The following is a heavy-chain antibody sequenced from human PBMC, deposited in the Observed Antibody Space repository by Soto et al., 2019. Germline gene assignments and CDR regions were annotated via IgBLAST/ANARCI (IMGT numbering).Heavy chain of an antibody. D-gene: IGHD1-26*01. CDR2: IYYSGST. CDR1: GGSISSYY. CDR3: AREPVGRGSPGSDVFDF. Sequence: PSETLSLTCTVSGGSISSYYWSWIRQPPGKGLEWIGYIYYSGSTNYNPSLKSRVTISVDTSKNQFSLKLSSVTAADTAVYYCAREPVGRGSPGSDVFDFRGQRSTVTVSS. J-gene: IGHJ3*01. V-gene: IGHV4-59*01.